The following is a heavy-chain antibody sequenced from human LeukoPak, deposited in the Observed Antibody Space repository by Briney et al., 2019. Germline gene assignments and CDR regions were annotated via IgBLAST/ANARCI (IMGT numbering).Heavy chain of an antibody. CDR3: ARYNSAWKTDDY. CDR1: GFTFNSYW. J-gene: IGHJ4*02. D-gene: IGHD6-19*01. CDR2: IKQDGSDK. V-gene: IGHV3-7*03. Sequence: PGGFLRLSCAASGFTFNSYWMTWVRQAPGKGLEWVADIKQDGSDKYYAGSVKGRFTISRDNAKNSLYLQMNSLRAEDTAVYFCARYNSAWKTDDYWGQGTLVTVSS.